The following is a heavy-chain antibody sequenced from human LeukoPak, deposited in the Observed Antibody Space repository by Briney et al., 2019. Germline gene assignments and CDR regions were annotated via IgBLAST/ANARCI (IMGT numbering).Heavy chain of an antibody. CDR2: IKPDATEK. D-gene: IGHD1-14*01. CDR3: ARGVWSSRNAFDI. CDR1: GFSFTTSW. Sequence: GGSLRLSCAASGFSFTTSWMSWVRQAPGKGLEWVANIKPDATEKHYVNSVRGRFTISRDNAQNSLSLEMSSLRAEDTAVYYCARGVWSSRNAFDIWGQGTMVTVSS. J-gene: IGHJ3*02. V-gene: IGHV3-7*01.